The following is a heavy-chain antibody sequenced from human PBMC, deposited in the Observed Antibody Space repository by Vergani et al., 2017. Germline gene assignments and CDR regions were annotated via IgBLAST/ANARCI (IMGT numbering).Heavy chain of an antibody. V-gene: IGHV1-46*01. CDR3: TRELRYFDWYPSWYFDY. J-gene: IGHJ4*02. CDR2: INPNDDTT. Sequence: QVQLVQSGAEVKKPGDSVKISCTPSGYSFTTQFLHWVRLAPGQGPEWMGIINPNDDTTAYAQKFRGRVAVTSDTSASTVYLDLRNLRSDDTAVYYCTRELRYFDWYPSWYFDYWGQGTLVTVSS. CDR1: GYSFTTQF. D-gene: IGHD3-9*01.